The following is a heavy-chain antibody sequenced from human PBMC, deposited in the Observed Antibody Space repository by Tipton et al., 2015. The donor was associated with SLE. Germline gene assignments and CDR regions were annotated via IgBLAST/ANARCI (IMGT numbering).Heavy chain of an antibody. D-gene: IGHD2-2*01. V-gene: IGHV4-38-2*02. CDR1: GDSITSGYY. CDR2: IYHSGST. Sequence: TLSLTCTVSGDSITSGYYWGWIRQPPGKGLEWVGSIYHSGSTYYNPSLKNRVTVSLDTSKNQFSLKLSPVTAADTAVYHCARQLGYCSSNSCWGYFDYWGQGTLVTVSS. J-gene: IGHJ4*02. CDR3: ARQLGYCSSNSCWGYFDY.